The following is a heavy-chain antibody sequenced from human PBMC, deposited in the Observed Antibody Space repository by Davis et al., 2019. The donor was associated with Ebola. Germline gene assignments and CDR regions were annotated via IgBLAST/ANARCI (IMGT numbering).Heavy chain of an antibody. CDR3: ARQASWYGFDY. CDR1: GGSISSYY. J-gene: IGHJ4*02. Sequence: SETLSLTCTVSGGSISSYYWSWIRQPPGKGLEWIGYIYYSGSTNYNPSLKSRVTISVDTSKNQFSLKLSSVTAADTAVYYCARQASWYGFDYWGQGTLVTVSS. CDR2: IYYSGST. V-gene: IGHV4-59*08. D-gene: IGHD6-13*01.